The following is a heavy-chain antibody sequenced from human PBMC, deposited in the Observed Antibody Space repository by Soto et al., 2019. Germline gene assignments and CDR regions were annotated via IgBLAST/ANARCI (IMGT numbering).Heavy chain of an antibody. CDR1: GGSFSGYY. D-gene: IGHD6-13*01. Sequence: SETLSLTCGVYGGSFSGYYWSWIRQPPGKGLEWIGEINHGGGTNYNPSLKSRVTISIDTSKNQLSLKLSSVTAADTAVYYCTRGRPLEGSSWINYYYMDVWGKGTTVTVSS. CDR3: TRGRPLEGSSWINYYYMDV. V-gene: IGHV4-34*01. CDR2: INHGGGT. J-gene: IGHJ6*03.